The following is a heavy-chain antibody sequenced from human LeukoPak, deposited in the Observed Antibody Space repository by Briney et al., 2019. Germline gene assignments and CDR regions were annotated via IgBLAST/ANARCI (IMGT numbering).Heavy chain of an antibody. Sequence: GASVKVSCKASGGTFSSYAISWVRQAPGQGLEWMGGIIPIFGTANYAQKFQGRVTITADKSTSTAYMELSSLRSEDTAVYYCARHYYGSGSRRRYAFDIWGQGTMVTVSS. V-gene: IGHV1-69*06. CDR1: GGTFSSYA. CDR2: IIPIFGTA. J-gene: IGHJ3*02. D-gene: IGHD3-10*01. CDR3: ARHYYGSGSRRRYAFDI.